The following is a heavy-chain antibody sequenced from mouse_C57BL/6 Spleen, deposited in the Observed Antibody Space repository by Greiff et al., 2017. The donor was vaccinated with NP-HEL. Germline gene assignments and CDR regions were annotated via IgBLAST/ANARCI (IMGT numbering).Heavy chain of an antibody. Sequence: VQLQQSGPELVKPGASVKISCKASGYAFSSSWMNWVKQRPGKGLEWIGRIYPGDGDTNYNGKFKGKATLTADKSSSTAYMQLSSLTSEDSAVYFCAREVYYGSGPDYWGQGTTLTVSS. CDR3: AREVYYGSGPDY. CDR1: GYAFSSSW. J-gene: IGHJ2*01. V-gene: IGHV1-82*01. CDR2: IYPGDGDT. D-gene: IGHD1-1*01.